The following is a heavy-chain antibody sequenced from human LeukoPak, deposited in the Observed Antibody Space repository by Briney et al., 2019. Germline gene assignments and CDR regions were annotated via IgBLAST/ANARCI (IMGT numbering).Heavy chain of an antibody. CDR2: ISAYNGNT. CDR3: ARDRRGMDV. Sequence: GSSVKVSCKASGGTFSSYAISWVRQAPGQGLEWMGWISAYNGNTNYAQKLQGRVTMTTDTSTSTAYMELRSLRSDDTAVYYCARDRRGMDVWGQGTTVTVSS. J-gene: IGHJ6*02. V-gene: IGHV1-18*01. CDR1: GGTFSSYA.